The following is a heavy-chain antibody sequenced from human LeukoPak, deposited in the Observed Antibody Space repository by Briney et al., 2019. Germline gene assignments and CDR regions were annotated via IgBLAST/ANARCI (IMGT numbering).Heavy chain of an antibody. V-gene: IGHV4-4*02. CDR1: GGPIRSSNW. D-gene: IGHD3-10*01. CDR3: ARTDGSGSPDY. CDR2: FYQSGST. Sequence: PSEPLSLTCAVSGGPIRSSNWWGWVRQPPGKGLEWIGEFYQSGSTNYNPSLKSRVTISVGKSKNQFSLKLSSVTAADTAVYYCARTDGSGSPDYWGQGTLVTVSS. J-gene: IGHJ4*02.